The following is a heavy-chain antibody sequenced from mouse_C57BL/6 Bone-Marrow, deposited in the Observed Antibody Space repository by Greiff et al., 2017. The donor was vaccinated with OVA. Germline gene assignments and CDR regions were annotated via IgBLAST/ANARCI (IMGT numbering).Heavy chain of an antibody. D-gene: IGHD1-1*01. J-gene: IGHJ2*01. V-gene: IGHV5-15*04. CDR2: ISNLAYSI. Sequence: DVMLVESGGGLVQPGGSLTLSCAASGFTFSDYGMAWVRQAPRTGPEWVAFISNLAYSIYSADTVTGRFTISRENAKNTLDLEMSSLRSEDTAMYYCARRGGYGTLCDDWGQGTTLTVSS. CDR3: ARRGGYGTLCDD. CDR1: GFTFSDYG.